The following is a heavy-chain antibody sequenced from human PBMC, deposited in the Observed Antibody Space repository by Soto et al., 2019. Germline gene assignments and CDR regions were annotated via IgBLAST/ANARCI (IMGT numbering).Heavy chain of an antibody. Sequence: PSETLSLTCTVSGGSISSYYWSWIRQPPGKGLEWIGYIYYSGSTNYNPSLQSRVTISVDTSKNQFSLKLSSVTAADTAVYYCARASGGGSYFRYYYYGMDVWGKGTTVTVPS. CDR1: GGSISSYY. CDR2: IYYSGST. CDR3: ARASGGGSYFRYYYYGMDV. D-gene: IGHD1-26*01. J-gene: IGHJ6*04. V-gene: IGHV4-59*01.